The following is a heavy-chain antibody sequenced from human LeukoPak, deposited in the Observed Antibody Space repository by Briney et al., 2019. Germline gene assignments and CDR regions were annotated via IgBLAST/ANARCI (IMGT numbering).Heavy chain of an antibody. Sequence: ASVKVSCKASGYTFTSYGISWVRQAPGQGLERMGWISAYNGNTNYAQKLQGRVTMTTDTSTSTAYMELRSLRSDDTAVYYCARDIVVVTAKAGWGSSYWGQGTLVTVSS. V-gene: IGHV1-18*01. J-gene: IGHJ4*02. D-gene: IGHD2-21*02. CDR2: ISAYNGNT. CDR3: ARDIVVVTAKAGWGSSY. CDR1: GYTFTSYG.